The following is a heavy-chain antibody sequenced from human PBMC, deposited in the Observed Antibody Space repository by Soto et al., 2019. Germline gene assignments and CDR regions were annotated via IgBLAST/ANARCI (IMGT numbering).Heavy chain of an antibody. J-gene: IGHJ4*02. CDR3: AKDRGGMVIDAFDY. CDR1: GGSISSFY. CDR2: IYFSGST. D-gene: IGHD2-8*01. Sequence: QVQLQESDPGLVKSSETLSLTCTVSGGSISSFYWSWIRQPPGKGLEWIGYIYFSGSTNYNPSLKSRVTMSVDTSKNQFSLKLRSVTAADTAIYYCAKDRGGMVIDAFDYWGQGTLVTVSS. V-gene: IGHV4-59*01.